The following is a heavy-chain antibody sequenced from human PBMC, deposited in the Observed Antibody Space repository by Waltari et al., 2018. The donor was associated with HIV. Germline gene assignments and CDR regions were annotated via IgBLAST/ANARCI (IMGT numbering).Heavy chain of an antibody. D-gene: IGHD3-3*01. V-gene: IGHV4-38-2*02. CDR2: IYHSGST. J-gene: IGHJ5*02. Sequence: QVQLQESGPGLVKPSETLSLTCTVSGYSISSGYYWGWLRTPPGKGLEWIGSIYHSGSTYYNPSLKSRVTISVDTSKNQFSLKLSSVTAADTAVYYCARADDFWSGYPNWFDPWGQGTLVTVSS. CDR1: GYSISSGYY. CDR3: ARADDFWSGYPNWFDP.